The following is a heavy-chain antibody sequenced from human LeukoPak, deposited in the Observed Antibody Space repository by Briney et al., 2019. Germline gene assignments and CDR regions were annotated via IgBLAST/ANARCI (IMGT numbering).Heavy chain of an antibody. D-gene: IGHD5-18*01. J-gene: IGHJ4*02. CDR2: INHSGST. V-gene: IGHV4-34*01. Sequence: SETLSLTCAVYGGSFSGYYWSWIRQPPGKGLEWIGEINHSGSTYYNPSLKSRVTISVDTSKNQFSLKLSSVTAADTAVYYCARVGRYSYGVDYWGQGTLVTVSS. CDR3: ARVGRYSYGVDY. CDR1: GGSFSGYY.